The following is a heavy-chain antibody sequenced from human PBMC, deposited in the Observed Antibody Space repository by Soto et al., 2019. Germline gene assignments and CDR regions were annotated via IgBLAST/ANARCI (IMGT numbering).Heavy chain of an antibody. CDR3: ARTVTTRDGSSFY. J-gene: IGHJ4*02. V-gene: IGHV1-18*01. Sequence: GASVKVSCKASGYTFTSYGISWVRQAPGQGLEWMGWISAYNGNTNYAQKLQGRVTMTTDTSTSTAYVELRSLRSDDTAVYYCARTVTTRDGSSFYWGQGILVTVSS. D-gene: IGHD4-17*01. CDR1: GYTFTSYG. CDR2: ISAYNGNT.